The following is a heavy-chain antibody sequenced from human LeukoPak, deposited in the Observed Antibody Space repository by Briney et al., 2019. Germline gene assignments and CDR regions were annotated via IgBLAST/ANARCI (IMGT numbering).Heavy chain of an antibody. J-gene: IGHJ4*02. Sequence: PGGSLRLSCAASGFTFSSYAMSWVRQAPGKGLEWVSAISGSGGSTYYADSVKGRFTISRDNSKNTLYLQMNSLRAGDTAVYYCAKVGSPFHHFDYWGQGTLVTVSS. V-gene: IGHV3-23*01. CDR3: AKVGSPFHHFDY. D-gene: IGHD2-21*01. CDR1: GFTFSSYA. CDR2: ISGSGGST.